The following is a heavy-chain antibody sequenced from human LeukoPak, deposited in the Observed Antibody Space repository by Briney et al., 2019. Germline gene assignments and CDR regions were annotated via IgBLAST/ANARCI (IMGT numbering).Heavy chain of an antibody. CDR3: ARDGEWELHDWFDP. D-gene: IGHD1-26*01. CDR1: GYTFTGYY. CDR2: INPNSGGT. J-gene: IGHJ5*02. Sequence: GASVKVSCKASGYTFTGYYMHWVRQAPGQGLEWMGRINPNSGGTNYAQKFQGRVTMTRDTSISTAYMELSRLRSDDTAVYYCARDGEWELHDWFDPWGQGTLVTVSS. V-gene: IGHV1-2*06.